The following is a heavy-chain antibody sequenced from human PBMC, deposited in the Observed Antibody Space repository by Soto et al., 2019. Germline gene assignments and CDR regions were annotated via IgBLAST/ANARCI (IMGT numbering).Heavy chain of an antibody. CDR3: AKDRTRIDFDI. CDR1: GYTFTSYD. CDR2: MNPNSGNT. V-gene: IGHV1-8*01. J-gene: IGHJ3*02. D-gene: IGHD2-15*01. Sequence: QVQLVQSGAEVKKPGASVKVSCEASGYTFTSYDINWVRQATGQGLEWMGWMNPNSGNTGYAQKFQGRVTTTSNTSISTAYMEMSSLTSEDTAVYYCAKDRTRIDFDIWGQGTMVTVSS.